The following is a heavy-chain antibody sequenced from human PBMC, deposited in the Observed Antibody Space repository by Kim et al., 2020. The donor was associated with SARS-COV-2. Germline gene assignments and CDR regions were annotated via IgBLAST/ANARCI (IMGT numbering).Heavy chain of an antibody. Sequence: ASVKDSCKASGYTFTSSAMNWVRQAPGQGLEWMGWVNTNTGNPTYAQGFTGRFFFSLDTSVNTAYLQISSLKAEDTAVYYCARGRGYSFGQQFDYWGQGTLVTVSS. CDR1: GYTFTSSA. CDR2: VNTNTGNP. J-gene: IGHJ4*02. D-gene: IGHD5-18*01. V-gene: IGHV7-4-1*02. CDR3: ARGRGYSFGQQFDY.